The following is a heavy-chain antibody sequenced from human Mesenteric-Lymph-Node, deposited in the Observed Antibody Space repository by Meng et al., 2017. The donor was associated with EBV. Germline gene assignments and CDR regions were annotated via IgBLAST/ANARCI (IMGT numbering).Heavy chain of an antibody. CDR3: ARQQLGRDWFDP. D-gene: IGHD4-11*01. J-gene: IGHJ5*02. V-gene: IGHV1-8*01. CDR2: MNAKTGNP. Sequence: QLVQSGGEVKKPVASGKVSCNATGYSFINNYINWVRQATGQGLEWLGGMNAKTGNPGYAQKLQGRVTMTRNTSTSTAYLELSSLTSEDTGVYYCARQQLGRDWFDPWGQGTLVTVSS. CDR1: GYSFINNY.